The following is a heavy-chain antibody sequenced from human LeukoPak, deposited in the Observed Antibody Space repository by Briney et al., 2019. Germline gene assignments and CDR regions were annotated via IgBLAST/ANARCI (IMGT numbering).Heavy chain of an antibody. D-gene: IGHD3-22*01. V-gene: IGHV3-21*01. J-gene: IGHJ4*02. CDR1: GFTFSSYS. CDR2: ISSSSSYI. CDR3: ARVDSSGYHYGGVDYFDY. Sequence: PGGSLRLSCAASGFTFSSYSMNWVRQAPGKGLEWVSSISSSSSYIYYADSVKGRFTISRDNAKNSLYLQMNSLRAEDTAVYYCARVDSSGYHYGGVDYFDYWGQGTLVTVSS.